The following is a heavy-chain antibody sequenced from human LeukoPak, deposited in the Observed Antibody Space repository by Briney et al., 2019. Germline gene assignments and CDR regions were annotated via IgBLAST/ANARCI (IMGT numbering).Heavy chain of an antibody. J-gene: IGHJ6*03. Sequence: PSETLSLTCAVYGGSFSGYYWSWIRQPPGKGLEWIGKINHSGSTNYNPSLNSRVTISIDTSKNQFSLRLSSVTAADTAVYYCAREPTYYNYYMDVWGKGTTVTVSS. V-gene: IGHV4-34*01. CDR2: INHSGST. CDR3: AREPTYYNYYMDV. CDR1: GGSFSGYY.